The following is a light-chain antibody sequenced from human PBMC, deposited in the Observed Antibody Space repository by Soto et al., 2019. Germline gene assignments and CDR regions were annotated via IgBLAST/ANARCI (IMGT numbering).Light chain of an antibody. CDR3: QQRNSWPPTLT. CDR2: XTY. Sequence: DIELTQCPSTLSLSPGERATLSCRASQCIGSLLGWYQGKPGQAPRLIIXXTYXRATDIPARFSVSGSGTDFTLTISSLEPEDFAFEYCQQRNSWPPTLTFGQGTRLDIK. V-gene: IGKV3-11*01. J-gene: IGKJ5*01. CDR1: QCIGSL.